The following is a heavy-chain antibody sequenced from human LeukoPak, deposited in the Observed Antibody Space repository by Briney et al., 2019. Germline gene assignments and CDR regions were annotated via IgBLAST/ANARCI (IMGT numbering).Heavy chain of an antibody. D-gene: IGHD5-18*01. J-gene: IGHJ3*02. CDR2: IYHSGST. V-gene: IGHV4-30-2*01. CDR1: GGSISSGGYY. CDR3: ARAYGYLEDAFDI. Sequence: PSQTLSLTCTVSGGSISSGGYYWSWIRQPPGKGLEWIGYIYHSGSTYYNPSLKSRVTISVDRSKNQFSLKLSSVTAADTAVYYCARAYGYLEDAFDIWGQGTMVTVSS.